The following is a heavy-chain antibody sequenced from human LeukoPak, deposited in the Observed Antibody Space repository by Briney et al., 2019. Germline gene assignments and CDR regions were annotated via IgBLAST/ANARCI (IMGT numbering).Heavy chain of an antibody. CDR3: ARLNIVVVPAAHHDAFDI. CDR2: IYTSGST. J-gene: IGHJ3*02. Sequence: PSETLSLTCTVSGGSISSYYWSWIRQPAGKGLEWIGRIYTSGSTNYNPSLKSRVTMSVDTSKNQFSLKLSSVTAADTAVYYCARLNIVVVPAAHHDAFDIWGQGTMVTVSS. D-gene: IGHD2-2*01. V-gene: IGHV4-4*07. CDR1: GGSISSYY.